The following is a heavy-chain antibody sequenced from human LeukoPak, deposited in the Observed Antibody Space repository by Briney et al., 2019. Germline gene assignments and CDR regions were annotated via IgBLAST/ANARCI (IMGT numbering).Heavy chain of an antibody. J-gene: IGHJ5*02. V-gene: IGHV4-39*07. D-gene: IGHD3-10*01. CDR2: IYYSGST. CDR1: GGSISSSSYY. Sequence: SETLSLTCTVSGGSISSSSYYWGWIRQPPGKGLEWIGNIYYSGSTYYNPSLKSRVTIPVDTSKNQFSLKLSSVTAADTAVYYCARDPYYYGSGSYYQGRTWGQGTLVTVSS. CDR3: ARDPYYYGSGSYYQGRT.